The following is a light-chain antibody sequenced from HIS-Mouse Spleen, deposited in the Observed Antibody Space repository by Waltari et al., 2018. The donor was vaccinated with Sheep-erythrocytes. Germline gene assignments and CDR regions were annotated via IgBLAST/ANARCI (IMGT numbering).Light chain of an antibody. V-gene: IGLV2-11*01. J-gene: IGLJ1*01. Sequence: QSALTQPRPVSGSPGQSVTISCTGPSSDVGGYTYVSWYQQHPGKAPKLMIYDVSKRPSGVPDRFSGSKSGNTASLTISGLQAEDETDYYCCSYAGSYNHVFATGTKVTVL. CDR3: CSYAGSYNHV. CDR2: DVS. CDR1: SSDVGGYTY.